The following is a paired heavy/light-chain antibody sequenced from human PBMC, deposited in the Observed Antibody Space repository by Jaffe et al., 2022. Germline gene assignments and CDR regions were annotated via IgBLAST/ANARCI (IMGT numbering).Light chain of an antibody. CDR3: SSYTSSSTHNYV. J-gene: IGLJ1*01. Sequence: QSALTQPASVSGSPGQSITISCTGTSSDVGGYNYVSWYQQHPGKAPKLMIYDVSNRPSGVSNRFSGSKSGNTASLTISGLQAEDEADYYCSSYTSSSTHNYVFGTGTKVTVL. V-gene: IGLV2-14*03. CDR1: SSDVGGYNY. CDR2: DVS.
Heavy chain of an antibody. CDR1: GGTFSSYA. D-gene: IGHD6-19*01. CDR3: ASAYSSGWQNYYYYYMDV. Sequence: QVQLVQSGAEVKKPGSSVKVSCKASGGTFSSYAISWVRQAPGQGLEWMGGIIPIFGTANYAQKFQGRVTITTDESTSTAYMELSSLRSEDTAVYYCASAYSSGWQNYYYYYMDVWGKGTTVTVSS. J-gene: IGHJ6*03. V-gene: IGHV1-69*05. CDR2: IIPIFGTA.